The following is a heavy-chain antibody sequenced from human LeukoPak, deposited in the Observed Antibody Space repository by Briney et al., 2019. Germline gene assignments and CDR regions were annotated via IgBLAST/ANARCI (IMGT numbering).Heavy chain of an antibody. CDR2: INTDGSST. Sequence: GGSLRLSCAASGFTFSSYWMHWVRQAPGKGLVWVSRINTDGSSTSYADSVKGRFTISRDNAKNTLYLQMNSLRAEDTAVYYCARVSVTTAAFDIWGQGTMVTVSS. V-gene: IGHV3-74*01. D-gene: IGHD4-17*01. CDR3: ARVSVTTAAFDI. CDR1: GFTFSSYW. J-gene: IGHJ3*02.